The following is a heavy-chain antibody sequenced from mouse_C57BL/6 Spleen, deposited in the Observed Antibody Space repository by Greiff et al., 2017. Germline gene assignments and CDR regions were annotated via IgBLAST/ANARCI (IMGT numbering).Heavy chain of an antibody. CDR1: GYSFTDYN. Sequence: EVKLQESGPELVKPGASVKISCKASGYSFTDYNMNWVKQSNGKSPEWIGVINPNYGTTSYNQKFKGKATLTVDQSSSTAYMQLNSLTSEDSAVYYCAIYYDYGYYAMDYWGQGTSVTVSS. J-gene: IGHJ4*01. CDR3: AIYYDYGYYAMDY. V-gene: IGHV1-39*01. CDR2: INPNYGTT. D-gene: IGHD2-4*01.